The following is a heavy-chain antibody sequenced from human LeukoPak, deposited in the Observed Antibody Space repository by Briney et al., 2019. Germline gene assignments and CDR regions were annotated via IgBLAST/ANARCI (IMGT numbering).Heavy chain of an antibody. CDR2: IKQDGSEK. CDR1: GFTFSSYW. V-gene: IGHV3-7*01. D-gene: IGHD3-3*01. J-gene: IGHJ5*02. Sequence: GGSLRLSCAASGFTFSSYWMSWVRQAPGKGLEWVANIKQDGSEKYYVDSVKGRFTISRDNAKNSLYLQMNSLRAEDTAVYYCARQGSGITIFGVVIKNWFDPWGQGTLATVSS. CDR3: ARQGSGITIFGVVIKNWFDP.